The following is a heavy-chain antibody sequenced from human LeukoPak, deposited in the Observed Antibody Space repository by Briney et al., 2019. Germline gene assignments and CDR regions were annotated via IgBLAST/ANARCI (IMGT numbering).Heavy chain of an antibody. CDR1: GFTFSSYG. V-gene: IGHV3-30*18. Sequence: PGRSLRLSCAASGFTFSSYGMHWVRQAPGKGLEWVAVISYDGSNKYYADSVKGRFTISRDNSKNTLYLQMNSLRAEDTAVYYCAKDLETAAGTNYYYGRDVGGKGPTVPVSS. D-gene: IGHD6-13*01. J-gene: IGHJ6*04. CDR3: AKDLETAAGTNYYYGRDV. CDR2: ISYDGSNK.